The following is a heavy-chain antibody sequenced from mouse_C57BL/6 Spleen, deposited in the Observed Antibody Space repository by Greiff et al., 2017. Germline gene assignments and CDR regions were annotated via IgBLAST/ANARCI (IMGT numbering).Heavy chain of an antibody. CDR3: TKRAMDY. Sequence: QVQLKESGAELVRPGASVTLSCKASGYTFTDYEMHWVKQTPVHGLEWIGAIDPETGGTAYNQKFKGKAILTADKSSSPAYMELRSLTSEDSAVYYCTKRAMDYWGQGTSVTVSS. CDR2: IDPETGGT. V-gene: IGHV1-15*01. J-gene: IGHJ4*01. CDR1: GYTFTDYE.